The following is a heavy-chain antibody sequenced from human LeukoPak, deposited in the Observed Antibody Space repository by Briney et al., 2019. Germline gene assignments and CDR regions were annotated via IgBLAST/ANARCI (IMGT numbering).Heavy chain of an antibody. CDR2: IYYSGST. D-gene: IGHD3-9*01. CDR1: GGSISSYY. J-gene: IGHJ6*02. V-gene: IGHV4-59*08. CDR3: ARLFGDRLRYFDWGYYYYYGMDV. Sequence: SETLSLTCTVSGGSISSYYWSWIRQPPGKGLEWIGYIYYSGSTNYNPSLKSRVTISVDTSKNQFSLKLSSVTAADTAVYYCARLFGDRLRYFDWGYYYYYGMDVWGQGTTVTVSS.